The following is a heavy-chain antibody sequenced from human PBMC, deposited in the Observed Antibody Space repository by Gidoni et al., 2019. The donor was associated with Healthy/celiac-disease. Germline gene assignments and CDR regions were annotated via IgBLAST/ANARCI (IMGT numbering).Heavy chain of an antibody. J-gene: IGHJ4*02. CDR1: GYTFTGYY. CDR2: INPNRGGT. Sequence: QVQLGQAGAEVKKPGASVKVSGKASGYTFTGYYMHWVRQAPGQGLEWMGRINPNRGGTNYAQKFQGRVTMTRDTSISTAYMELSRLRSDDTAVYYCARDDLHYGSGSYHIWGQGPLVTVSS. D-gene: IGHD3-10*01. V-gene: IGHV1-2*06. CDR3: ARDDLHYGSGSYHI.